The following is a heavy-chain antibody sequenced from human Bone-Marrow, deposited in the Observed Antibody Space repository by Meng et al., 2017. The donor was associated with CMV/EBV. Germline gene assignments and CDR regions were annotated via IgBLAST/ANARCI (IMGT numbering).Heavy chain of an antibody. CDR2: ISGSGGST. V-gene: IGHV3-23*01. CDR3: AKNPGYHSETTFDY. CDR1: GFTFSSYA. J-gene: IGHJ4*02. Sequence: GESLKISCAASGFTFSSYAMSWVRQAPGKGLEWVSAISGSGGSTYYADSVKGRFTICRDNYKNTLYLQMNSLRAEDTAVYDCAKNPGYHSETTFDYWGQGTLVTVSS. D-gene: IGHD5-12*01.